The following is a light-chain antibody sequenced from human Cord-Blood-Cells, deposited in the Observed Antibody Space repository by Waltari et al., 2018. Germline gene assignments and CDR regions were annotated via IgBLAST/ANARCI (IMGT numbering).Light chain of an antibody. CDR2: GTS. V-gene: IGLV1-40*01. CDR1: SSNIGAGYD. Sequence: QSVLTQPPSVSGAPGQRVTISCTGSSSNIGAGYDVHWYQQLPGTAPKLLILGTSNRPAWLPDRFSGSKSGTSASLAITGLQAEDEADYYCQSYDSSLSGSYVFGTGTKVTVL. J-gene: IGLJ1*01. CDR3: QSYDSSLSGSYV.